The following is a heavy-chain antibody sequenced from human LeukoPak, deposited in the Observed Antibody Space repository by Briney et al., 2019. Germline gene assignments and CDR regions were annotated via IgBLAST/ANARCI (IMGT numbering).Heavy chain of an antibody. CDR1: GFTFSGSA. J-gene: IGHJ5*02. CDR2: IRSKANSYAT. Sequence: GGSLRLSCAASGFTFSGSAMHWVRQASGKGLEWVGRIRSKANSYATAYAASVKGRFTISRDDSKNTAYLQMNSLKTEDTAVYYCTRPVTRWSIAARIPYNWFDPWGQGTLVTVSS. CDR3: TRPVTRWSIAARIPYNWFDP. V-gene: IGHV3-73*01. D-gene: IGHD6-6*01.